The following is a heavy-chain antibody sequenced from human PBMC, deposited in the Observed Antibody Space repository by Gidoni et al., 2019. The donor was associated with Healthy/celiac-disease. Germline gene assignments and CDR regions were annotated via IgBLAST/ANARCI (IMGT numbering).Heavy chain of an antibody. CDR1: SFTFSDYY. Sequence: QVQLVESGGGLFTPGVSLRLSCAASSFTFSDYYMSWIRQAPGKGLEWVSYISSSSSYTNYADSVKGRFTISRDNAKNSLYLQMNSLRAEDTAVYYCARGDYGGNSDVWGQGTLVTVSS. CDR3: ARGDYGGNSDV. J-gene: IGHJ4*02. D-gene: IGHD4-17*01. CDR2: ISSSSSYT. V-gene: IGHV3-11*05.